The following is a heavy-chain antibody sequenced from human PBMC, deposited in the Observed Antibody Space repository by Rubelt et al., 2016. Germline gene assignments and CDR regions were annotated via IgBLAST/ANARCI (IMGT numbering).Heavy chain of an antibody. V-gene: IGHV3-30*03. CDR1: GFTFSSCH. CDR2: ISYDGRNK. CDR3: ARRRYSSSWGFDY. D-gene: IGHD6-13*01. J-gene: IGHJ4*02. Sequence: GFTFSSCHMHWVRQAPGKGLEWVALISYDGRNKHYADSVKGRFTISRDNSKNTLDLQMNSLRAEDTAVYYCARRRYSSSWGFDYWGQGTLVTVSS.